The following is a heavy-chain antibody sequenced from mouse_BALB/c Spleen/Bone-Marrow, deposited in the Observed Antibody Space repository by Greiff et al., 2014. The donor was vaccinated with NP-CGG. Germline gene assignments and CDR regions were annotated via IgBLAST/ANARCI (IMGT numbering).Heavy chain of an antibody. CDR1: GDSITSGY. CDR3: ARRDYGKHFDV. J-gene: IGHJ1*01. D-gene: IGHD2-1*01. CDR2: MSYGGST. Sequence: EVQLQQSGPSLVKPSQTLSLTCSVTGDSITSGYWNWIRKFPGSKLEYMGHMSYGGSTYYNPSLKSRISITRDTSKNQFYLQLDSVTTEDTATYYCARRDYGKHFDVWGAGTTVTVSS. V-gene: IGHV3-8*02.